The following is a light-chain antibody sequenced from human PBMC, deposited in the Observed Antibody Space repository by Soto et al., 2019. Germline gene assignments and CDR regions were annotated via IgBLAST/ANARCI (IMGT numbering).Light chain of an antibody. Sequence: EIVLTQSPATLSLSPGERATLSCRASQSVSSYLAWYQQQPGQAPRLLIYDASNRATGIPARFSGSGSGTDFTLTISSLEPEYFAVYYCQHGSNWPTFGGGTKVEIK. CDR1: QSVSSY. CDR3: QHGSNWPT. J-gene: IGKJ4*01. V-gene: IGKV3-11*01. CDR2: DAS.